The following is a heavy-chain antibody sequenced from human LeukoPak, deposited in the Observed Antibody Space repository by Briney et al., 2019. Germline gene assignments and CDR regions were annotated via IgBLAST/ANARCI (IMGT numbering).Heavy chain of an antibody. Sequence: ASVKVSCKVSGYTLTVLSMHWVRQAPGKGLEWMGGFDPEDGETIYAQKFQGRVTMTEDTSTDTAYMELSSLRPEDTAVYYCATAGPYYDFWSGYYPFDYWGQGTLVTVSS. CDR3: ATAGPYYDFWSGYYPFDY. CDR2: FDPEDGET. V-gene: IGHV1-24*01. D-gene: IGHD3-3*01. CDR1: GYTLTVLS. J-gene: IGHJ4*02.